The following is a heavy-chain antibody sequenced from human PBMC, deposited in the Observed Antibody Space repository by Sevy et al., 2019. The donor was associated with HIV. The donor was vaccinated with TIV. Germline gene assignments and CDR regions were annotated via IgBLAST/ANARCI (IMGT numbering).Heavy chain of an antibody. CDR2: ISGRGSDT. CDR3: AKDLIVVVGEAFDI. Sequence: GGSLRLSCAVSGFTINTYAMNWVRQAPGKGLEWVSAISGRGSDTYYADSVKGRFTISRDNSKNTLYLQMNRLRAEDTAVYYCAKDLIVVVGEAFDIWGQGTMVTVS. D-gene: IGHD3-22*01. J-gene: IGHJ3*02. V-gene: IGHV3-23*01. CDR1: GFTINTYA.